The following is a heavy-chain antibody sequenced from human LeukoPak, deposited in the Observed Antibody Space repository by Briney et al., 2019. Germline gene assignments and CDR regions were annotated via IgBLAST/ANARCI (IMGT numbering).Heavy chain of an antibody. Sequence: GGSLRLSCAASGFTFSSYAMTWVRQAPGKGLEWVSAISGSGSSTYYADSMKGRFTISRDNSKNTLFLQMNSLRAGDTAVYYCARQIGPDYWGQGTLVTVSS. CDR3: ARQIGPDY. V-gene: IGHV3-23*01. J-gene: IGHJ4*02. CDR2: ISGSGSST. CDR1: GFTFSSYA. D-gene: IGHD3-22*01.